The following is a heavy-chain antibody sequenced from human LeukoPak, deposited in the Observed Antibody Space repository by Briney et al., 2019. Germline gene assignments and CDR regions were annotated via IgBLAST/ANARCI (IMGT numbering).Heavy chain of an antibody. J-gene: IGHJ4*02. CDR2: VHSSGTT. V-gene: IGHV4-59*11. CDR1: RGSITGHY. Sequence: PSETLSLTCSVSRGSITGHYWSWVRQPPGKGPEWLGYVHSSGTTSYNPSLKSRVTISADTSKNQFSLKMTPLTTADTGVYYCAALGDNNSWNNFWGQGTLVTVSS. CDR3: AALGDNNSWNNF. D-gene: IGHD1/OR15-1a*01.